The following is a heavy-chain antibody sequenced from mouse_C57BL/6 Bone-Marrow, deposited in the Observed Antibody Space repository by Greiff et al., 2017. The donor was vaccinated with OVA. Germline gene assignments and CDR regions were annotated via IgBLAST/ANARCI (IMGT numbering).Heavy chain of an antibody. Sequence: EVHLVESGGGLVQPKGSLKLSCAASGFTFNTYAMHWVRQAPGKGLEWVARIRSKSSNYATYYADSVKDRFTISRDDSQSKLYLQMNNLKTEDTAMYYCVRGTTVVATDLDWYFDVWGTGTTVTVSS. D-gene: IGHD1-1*01. CDR1: GFTFNTYA. CDR3: VRGTTVVATDLDWYFDV. V-gene: IGHV10-3*01. CDR2: IRSKSSNYAT. J-gene: IGHJ1*03.